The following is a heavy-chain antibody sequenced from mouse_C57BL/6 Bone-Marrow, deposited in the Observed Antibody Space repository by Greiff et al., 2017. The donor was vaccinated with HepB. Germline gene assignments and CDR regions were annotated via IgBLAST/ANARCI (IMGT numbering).Heavy chain of an antibody. CDR3: ARDNYGSSSSYAMDY. D-gene: IGHD1-1*01. V-gene: IGHV5-4*01. Sequence: EVQLQESGGGLVKPGGSLKLSCAASGFTFSSYAMSWVRQTPEKRLEWVATISDGGSYTYYPDNVKGRFTISRDNAKNNLYLQMSHLKSEDTAMYYCARDNYGSSSSYAMDYWGQGTSVTVSS. J-gene: IGHJ4*01. CDR1: GFTFSSYA. CDR2: ISDGGSYT.